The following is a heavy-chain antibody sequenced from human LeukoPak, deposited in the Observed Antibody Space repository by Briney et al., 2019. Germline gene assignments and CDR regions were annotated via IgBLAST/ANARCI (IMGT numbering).Heavy chain of an antibody. V-gene: IGHV1-2*06. CDR2: VKPKSGDS. CDR1: GYTFTNYH. Sequence: ASVRVSCKASGYTFTNYHMHWVRQAPGQGLEWLGLVKPKSGDSDFVQKFRRRLTVTTDVSTTTIHMDLSNLRSDATAVYYCARDRGLDYWGQGTLVTVSS. J-gene: IGHJ4*02. CDR3: ARDRGLDY.